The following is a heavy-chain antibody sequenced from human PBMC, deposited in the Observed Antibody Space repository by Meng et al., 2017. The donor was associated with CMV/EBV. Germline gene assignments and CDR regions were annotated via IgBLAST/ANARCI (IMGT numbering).Heavy chain of an antibody. CDR1: GFTFSSCA. CDR2: ISGSGGST. Sequence: GGSLRLSCAVSGFTFSSCAMSWVRRAPGKGLEWVSAISGSGGSTYYADSVKGRFTISRDNSENTLYLQMNSLRAEDTAVYYCATDSPISRWSQLVFDYWGQGTLVTVSS. CDR3: ATDSPISRWSQLVFDY. J-gene: IGHJ4*02. D-gene: IGHD6-6*01. V-gene: IGHV3-23*01.